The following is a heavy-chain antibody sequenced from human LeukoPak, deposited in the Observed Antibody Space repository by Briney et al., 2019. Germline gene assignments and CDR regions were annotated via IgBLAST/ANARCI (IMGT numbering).Heavy chain of an antibody. J-gene: IGHJ4*02. CDR2: ISSSGSTI. CDR1: GFTFSSYA. D-gene: IGHD4-17*01. V-gene: IGHV3-48*04. CDR3: ARGGTTVTLALDY. Sequence: GGSLRLSCAASGFTFSSYAMSWVRQAPGKGLEWVSYISSSGSTIYYADSVKGRFTISRDNAKNSLYLQMNSLRAEDTAVYYCARGGTTVTLALDYWGQGTLVTVSS.